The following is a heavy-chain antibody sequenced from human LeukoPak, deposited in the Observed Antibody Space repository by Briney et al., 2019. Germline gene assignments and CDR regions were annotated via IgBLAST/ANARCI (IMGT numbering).Heavy chain of an antibody. D-gene: IGHD6-19*01. CDR1: GGSIGSYY. CDR2: IYYSGST. V-gene: IGHV4-59*01. J-gene: IGHJ4*02. Sequence: SETLSLTCTVSGGSIGSYYWSWIRQPPGKGLEWIGYIYYSGSTNYNPSLKSRVTISVDTSKNQFSLKLSSVTAADTAVYYCARGLVAGAIDYWGQGTLVTVSS. CDR3: ARGLVAGAIDY.